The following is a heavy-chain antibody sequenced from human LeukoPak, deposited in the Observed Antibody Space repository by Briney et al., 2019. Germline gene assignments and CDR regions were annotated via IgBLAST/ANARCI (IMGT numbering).Heavy chain of an antibody. Sequence: ASVKVSCKASGYTFTRYYMHWVRQAPGQGLEWMGIIHPSGGSTSYAQKFEGRVTLTRDTSTSTVYMELISLRSEDTAVYYCARDSSTSSLADPWGQGTLVTVSS. CDR1: GYTFTRYY. V-gene: IGHV1-46*01. CDR2: IHPSGGST. D-gene: IGHD2-2*01. J-gene: IGHJ5*02. CDR3: ARDSSTSSLADP.